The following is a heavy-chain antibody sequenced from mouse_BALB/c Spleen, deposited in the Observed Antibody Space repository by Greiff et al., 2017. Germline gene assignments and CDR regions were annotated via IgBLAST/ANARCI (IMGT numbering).Heavy chain of an antibody. J-gene: IGHJ4*01. V-gene: IGHV5-6-4*01. CDR2: ISSGGSYT. D-gene: IGHD1-1*01. CDR3: TRMGSSYVNYAMDY. CDR1: GFTFSSYT. Sequence: EVQLQESGGGLVKPGGSLKLSCAASGFTFSSYTMSWVRQTPEKRLEWVATISSGGSYTYYPDGVKGRFTISRDNAKNTLYLQMSSLKSEDTAMYYCTRMGSSYVNYAMDYWGQGTSVTVSS.